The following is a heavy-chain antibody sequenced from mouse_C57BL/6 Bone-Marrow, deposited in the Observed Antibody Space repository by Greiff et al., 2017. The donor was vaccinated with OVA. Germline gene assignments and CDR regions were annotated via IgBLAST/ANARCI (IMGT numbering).Heavy chain of an antibody. CDR2: ITPNNGGT. V-gene: IGHV1-26*01. CDR1: GYTFTDYY. Sequence: EVKLQQSGPALVKPGASVKISCKASGYTFTDYYMNWVKQSHGKSLEWIGDITPNNGGTSYNQKFKGKATLTVEKSSSTAYMELRSRTSENSAVYYCADGYYGYFDVWGTGTTVTVSS. J-gene: IGHJ1*03. D-gene: IGHD2-3*01. CDR3: ADGYYGYFDV.